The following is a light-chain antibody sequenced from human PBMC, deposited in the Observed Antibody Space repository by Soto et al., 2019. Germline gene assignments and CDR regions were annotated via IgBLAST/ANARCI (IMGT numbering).Light chain of an antibody. CDR2: DVS. CDR3: CSYAGTYV. V-gene: IGLV2-11*01. J-gene: IGLJ1*01. CDR1: SSDVGGYNY. Sequence: QAALTQPGSVSGSPGESVTISCTGTSSDVGGYNYVSWYQQHPGKAPKLMIYDVSKRPSGVPDRFSGSKSGNTASLTISGLQAEDEADYYYCSYAGTYVFGTGTMV.